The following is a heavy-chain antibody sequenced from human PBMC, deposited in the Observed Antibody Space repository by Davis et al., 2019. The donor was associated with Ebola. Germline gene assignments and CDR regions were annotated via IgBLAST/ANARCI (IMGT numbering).Heavy chain of an antibody. V-gene: IGHV1-69*13. CDR2: VIPVFGTT. CDR1: GGTFSSYT. J-gene: IGHJ4*02. Sequence: SVKVSCKASGGTFSSYTITWVRQAPGQGLEWMGWVIPVFGTTNYAQKFQGRVTLTADESTSTAYMELRSLRSDDTAVYYCAREGGSEGADYWGQGTLVIVSS. CDR3: AREGGSEGADY. D-gene: IGHD1-26*01.